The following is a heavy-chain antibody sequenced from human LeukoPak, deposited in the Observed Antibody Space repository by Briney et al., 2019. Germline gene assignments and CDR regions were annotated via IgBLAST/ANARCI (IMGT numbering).Heavy chain of an antibody. CDR2: INTNTGNT. CDR1: GYTFTIYA. V-gene: IGHV7-4-1*02. Sequence: ASVRVSSKASGYTFTIYAMNWVRQAPGQGGERMGWINTNTGNTTYTQGFTGRFVFSLDTSVSTAYLQISSLKAEDTAVYYCARGTLRIPYNMDVWGKGTTVTVSS. CDR3: ARGTLRIPYNMDV. J-gene: IGHJ6*03.